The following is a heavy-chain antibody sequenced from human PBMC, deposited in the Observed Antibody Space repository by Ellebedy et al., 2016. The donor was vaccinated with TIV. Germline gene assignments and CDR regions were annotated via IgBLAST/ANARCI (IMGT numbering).Heavy chain of an antibody. J-gene: IGHJ4*02. Sequence: GGSLRLSXAASGFTFSPYWMNWVRQAPGNGLEWVATIKEDGSVKKYLDSVRGRFTISRDNAKNSLVLQMDSLRAEDTALYYCARTGYSWEGLDRWGQGTLVTVS. CDR2: IKEDGSVK. CDR3: ARTGYSWEGLDR. CDR1: GFTFSPYW. D-gene: IGHD1-26*01. V-gene: IGHV3-7*04.